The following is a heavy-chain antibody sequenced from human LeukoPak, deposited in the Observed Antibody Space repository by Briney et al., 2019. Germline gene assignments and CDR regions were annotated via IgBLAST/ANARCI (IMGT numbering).Heavy chain of an antibody. CDR3: AKASVAIPQYCNS. J-gene: IGHJ5*02. CDR1: GFTFGNYA. V-gene: IGHV3-23*01. CDR2: ISGTGSST. D-gene: IGHD2-2*02. Sequence: AGGSLRLSCEASGFTFGNYAMNWVRPAPGKGLEWVSTISGTGSSTYYADSAKGRFTISRDNSKDTLFLQLNSLTAADTAMYFCAKASVAIPQYCNSWGQGTLVTVSS.